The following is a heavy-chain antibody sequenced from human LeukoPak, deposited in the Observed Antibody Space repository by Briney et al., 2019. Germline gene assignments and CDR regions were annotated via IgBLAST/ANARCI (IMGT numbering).Heavy chain of an antibody. CDR2: IYYSGST. CDR3: ARSVPRGAFDI. Sequence: PSETLSLTCTVSGGSISSYYWSWIRQPAGKGLEWIGSIYYSGSTYYNPSLKSRVTISVDTSKNQFSLKLSSVTAADTAVYYCARSVPRGAFDIWGQGTMVTVSS. CDR1: GGSISSYY. V-gene: IGHV4-59*01. J-gene: IGHJ3*02.